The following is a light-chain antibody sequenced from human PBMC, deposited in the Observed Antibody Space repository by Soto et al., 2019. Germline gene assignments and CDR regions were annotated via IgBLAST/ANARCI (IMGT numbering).Light chain of an antibody. J-gene: IGKJ4*01. Sequence: EKVMTQSPATLSVSPGERATLSCRASQTVKTRLAWYQQKPGQAPRLLIYDAFTRATGIPARFSGRASGTEFTLTISSLQAEDFAVYYYQQYDEWPLTFGGGTKVEIK. CDR3: QQYDEWPLT. V-gene: IGKV3-15*01. CDR1: QTVKTR. CDR2: DAF.